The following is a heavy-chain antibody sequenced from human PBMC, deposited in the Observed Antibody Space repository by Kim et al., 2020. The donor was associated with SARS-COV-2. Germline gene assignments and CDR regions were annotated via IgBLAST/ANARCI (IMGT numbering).Heavy chain of an antibody. CDR1: GGSISSYY. CDR2: IYYSGST. D-gene: IGHD5-18*01. V-gene: IGHV4-59*01. J-gene: IGHJ4*02. Sequence: SETLSLTCTVSGGSISSYYWSWIRQPPGKGLEWIGYIYYSGSTNYNPSLKSRVTISVDTSKNQFSLKLSSVTAADTAVYYCARGVLSGYSYGTFDYWGQG. CDR3: ARGVLSGYSYGTFDY.